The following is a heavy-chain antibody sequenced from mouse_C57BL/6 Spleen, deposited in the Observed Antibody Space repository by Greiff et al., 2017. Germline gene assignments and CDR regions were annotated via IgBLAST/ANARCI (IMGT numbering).Heavy chain of an antibody. V-gene: IGHV1-18*01. CDR1: GYTFTDYN. Sequence: EVQLQQSGPELVKPGASVKIPCKASGYTFTDYNMDWVKQSHGKSLEWIGDINPNHGGTIYNQKFKGKATLTVDKSSSTAYMEIRSLTSEDTAVYYCERRGYDYDDGMDDWGQGTTVTVSS. D-gene: IGHD2-4*01. J-gene: IGHJ4*01. CDR3: ERRGYDYDDGMDD. CDR2: INPNHGGT.